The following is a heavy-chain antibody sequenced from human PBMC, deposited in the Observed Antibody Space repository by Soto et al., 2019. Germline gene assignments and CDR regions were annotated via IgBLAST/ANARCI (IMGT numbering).Heavy chain of an antibody. Sequence: QVQLVQSGAEVKKPGASVRVSCKASGYTFTKFDINWVRQATGQGLEWMGWMNPNSGNTGYAQKFQGRVTMTRNTSITTAYMELNTLRSEYTAVYYCVRGDYGDYSHWFDPWGQGTLVTVSS. J-gene: IGHJ5*02. CDR1: GYTFTKFD. CDR2: MNPNSGNT. D-gene: IGHD4-17*01. V-gene: IGHV1-8*01. CDR3: VRGDYGDYSHWFDP.